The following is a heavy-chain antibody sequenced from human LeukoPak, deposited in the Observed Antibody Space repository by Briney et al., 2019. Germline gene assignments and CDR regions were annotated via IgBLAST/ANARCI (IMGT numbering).Heavy chain of an antibody. CDR1: GFTFSSYA. CDR3: ARDGPPRYSSSWYVRDY. D-gene: IGHD6-13*01. V-gene: IGHV3-30-3*01. Sequence: GRSLRLSCAASGFTFSSYAMHWVRQAPGKGLEWVAVISYDGSNKYYADSVKGRFTISRDNSKNTLYLQMNSLRAEDTAVYYCARDGPPRYSSSWYVRDYWGQGTLVTVSS. J-gene: IGHJ4*02. CDR2: ISYDGSNK.